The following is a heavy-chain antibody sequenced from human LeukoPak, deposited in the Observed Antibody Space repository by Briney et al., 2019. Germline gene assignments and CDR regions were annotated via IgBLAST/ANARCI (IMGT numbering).Heavy chain of an antibody. V-gene: IGHV3-48*03. CDR1: GFTLSGYE. CDR3: ARERDDYYFDY. Sequence: GGSLRLSCAASGFTLSGYEMNWVRQAPGKGLEWVSYISRSGTTISYADSVKGRFTISRDNAKNSLYLQMNSLRAEDTAVYYCARERDDYYFDYWGQGTLVTVSS. CDR2: ISRSGTTI. D-gene: IGHD3-3*01. J-gene: IGHJ4*02.